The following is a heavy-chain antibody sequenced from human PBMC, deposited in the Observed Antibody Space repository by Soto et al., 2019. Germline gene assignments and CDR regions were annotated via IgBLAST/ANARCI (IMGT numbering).Heavy chain of an antibody. D-gene: IGHD7-27*01. CDR2: INSDGTST. V-gene: IGHV3-74*01. CDR3: ARDLTGSVFDS. CDR1: GFTFSDSW. J-gene: IGHJ4*02. Sequence: HPGGSLRLSCAASGFTFSDSWMHWVRQVPGKGLLTVSRINSDGTSTTYADSVKGRFTISRDNAKNTLYLQMNSLRAEDTAVYYCARDLTGSVFDSWGQGTLVTVSS.